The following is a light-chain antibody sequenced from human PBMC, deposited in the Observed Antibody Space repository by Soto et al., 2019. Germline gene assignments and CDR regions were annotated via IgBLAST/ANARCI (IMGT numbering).Light chain of an antibody. V-gene: IGLV2-14*01. CDR2: EVS. J-gene: IGLJ1*01. CDR1: SSDVGGYNY. CDR3: SSYTSSSTLV. Sequence: HCALTQPASVSGSPGQSITISCTGTSSDVGGYNYVSWYQQHPGKAPKLMIYEVSNRPSGVSNRFSGSKSGNTASLTISGLQAEDEADYYCSSYTSSSTLVFGTGTKVTVL.